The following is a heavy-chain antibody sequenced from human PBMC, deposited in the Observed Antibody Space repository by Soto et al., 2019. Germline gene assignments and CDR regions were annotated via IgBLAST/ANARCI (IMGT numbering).Heavy chain of an antibody. CDR2: IYYSGST. Sequence: PSETLSLTCTVSGGSISSYYWSWIRQPPGKGLEWIGNIYYSGSTNYNPSLKSRVTISVDTSKNQFSLKLSSLTAADTAMYYCAREGVAPLSSAGALDYWGQGTLVTVSS. D-gene: IGHD3-16*02. CDR3: AREGVAPLSSAGALDY. V-gene: IGHV4-59*01. J-gene: IGHJ4*02. CDR1: GGSISSYY.